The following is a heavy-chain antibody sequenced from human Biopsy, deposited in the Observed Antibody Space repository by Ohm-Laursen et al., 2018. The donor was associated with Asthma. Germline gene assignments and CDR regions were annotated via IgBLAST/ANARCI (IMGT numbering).Heavy chain of an antibody. CDR3: ARGSSSRLSQWELLVSGGKRAHSYYGMDV. D-gene: IGHD1-26*01. V-gene: IGHV4-34*01. J-gene: IGHJ6*02. CDR1: GGSFSSNY. Sequence: SDTLSLTCAVYGGSFSSNYWSWIRQTPGKGLEWLGDTHHNRYPNYNPAPRSRLTLSVDTSKNQFSLRLTSVTAADTAVYYCARGSSSRLSQWELLVSGGKRAHSYYGMDVWGQGTTVTVSS. CDR2: THHNRYP.